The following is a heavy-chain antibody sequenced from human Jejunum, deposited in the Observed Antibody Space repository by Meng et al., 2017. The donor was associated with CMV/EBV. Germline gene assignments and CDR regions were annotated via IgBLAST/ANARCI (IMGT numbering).Heavy chain of an antibody. J-gene: IGHJ4*02. CDR1: GDIIAYGDSS. CDR3: ARGATIPPRFDY. CDR2: IYYNGNA. V-gene: IGHV4-30-4*08. Sequence: VRVPASAPGLLTPSQPLYLPFGAPGDIIAYGDSSWPWIRQPPGKGLEWVGYIYYNGNAYYKPSVKSRLSISVDTSRNQFSMSLTSVTAADTAFYYWARGATIPPRFDYWGLGTLVTVSS. D-gene: IGHD5-12*01.